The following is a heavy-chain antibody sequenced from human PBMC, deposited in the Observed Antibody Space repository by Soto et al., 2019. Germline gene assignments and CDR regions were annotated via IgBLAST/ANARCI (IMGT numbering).Heavy chain of an antibody. J-gene: IGHJ4*01. CDR1: GFTFSSYA. V-gene: IGHV3-23*01. D-gene: IGHD6-13*01. CDR2: ISGSGGST. Sequence: GGSLSLSCAASGFTFSSYAMSWVRQAPGKGLEWVSAISGSGGSTYYADSVKGRFTISRDNSKNTLYLQMNSLRAEDTAVYYCAKGSVYSSTANFDSWGQETLVPISS. CDR3: AKGSVYSSTANFDS.